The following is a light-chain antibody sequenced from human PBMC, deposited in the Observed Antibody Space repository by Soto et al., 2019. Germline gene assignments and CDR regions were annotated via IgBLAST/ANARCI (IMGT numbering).Light chain of an antibody. CDR2: DAS. CDR3: QQRSSWPLIT. J-gene: IGKJ5*01. CDR1: QSVSSY. V-gene: IGKV3-11*01. Sequence: EILLTQSPATLSLSPGERATLSCRASQSVSSYLAWYQQKPGQAPRLLIYDASNRATGIPARFSGSGSGTDFTLTISSLEPEDFAVYYCQQRSSWPLITFGQGTRLEI.